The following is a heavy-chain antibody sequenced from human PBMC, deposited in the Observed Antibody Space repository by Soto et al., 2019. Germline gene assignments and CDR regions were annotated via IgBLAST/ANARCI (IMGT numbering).Heavy chain of an antibody. CDR3: ARNFGVVNSKYYFDY. Sequence: GGSLRLSCAASGFTVSSNYMSWVRQAPGKGLEWVSVIYSGGSTYYADSVKGRFTISRDNSKNTLYLQMNSLRAEDTAVYYCARNFGVVNSKYYFDYWGQGTLVTISS. D-gene: IGHD3-3*01. J-gene: IGHJ4*02. V-gene: IGHV3-66*01. CDR1: GFTVSSNY. CDR2: IYSGGST.